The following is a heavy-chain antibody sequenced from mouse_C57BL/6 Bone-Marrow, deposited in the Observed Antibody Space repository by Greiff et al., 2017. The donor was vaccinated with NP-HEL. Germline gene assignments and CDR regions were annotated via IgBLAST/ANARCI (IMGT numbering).Heavy chain of an antibody. CDR1: GYAFSSYW. J-gene: IGHJ1*03. D-gene: IGHD2-2*01. CDR3: AREWLRWYFDV. CDR2: IYPGDGDT. Sequence: QVQLQQSGAELVKPGASVKISCKASGYAFSSYWMNWVKQRPGKGLEWIGQIYPGDGDTTYNGKFKGKATLTADKSSSTAYMQLSSLTSEDSAVYFCAREWLRWYFDVWGTGTTVTVSS. V-gene: IGHV1-80*01.